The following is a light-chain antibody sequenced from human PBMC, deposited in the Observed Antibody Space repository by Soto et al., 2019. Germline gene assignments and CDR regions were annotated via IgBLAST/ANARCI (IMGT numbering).Light chain of an antibody. CDR2: LGC. V-gene: IGKV2-28*01. CDR3: MQALQTPPYT. Sequence: DIVMTQSPLSLPVTPGEPASISCRSSQSLLHSNGYNYLDWYLQKPGQSPQLLIYLGCNRASGVPDRFSGSGSGTDFTLKISRVEAEDVGVYYCMQALQTPPYTFGQGTKLEIK. CDR1: QSLLHSNGYNY. J-gene: IGKJ2*01.